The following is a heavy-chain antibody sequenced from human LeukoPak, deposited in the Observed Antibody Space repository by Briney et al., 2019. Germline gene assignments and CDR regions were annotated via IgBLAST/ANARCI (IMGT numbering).Heavy chain of an antibody. D-gene: IGHD3-10*01. Sequence: GSLRLSCAASGFTFSDYYMSWIRQAPGKGLEWVSYISSSGGTIYYADSVKGRFTISRDNAKNSLYLQMNSLRAEDTAVYYCARRYYYGSGSQKYYFDYWGQGTLVTVSS. CDR2: ISSSGGTI. V-gene: IGHV3-11*01. CDR3: ARRYYYGSGSQKYYFDY. J-gene: IGHJ4*02. CDR1: GFTFSDYY.